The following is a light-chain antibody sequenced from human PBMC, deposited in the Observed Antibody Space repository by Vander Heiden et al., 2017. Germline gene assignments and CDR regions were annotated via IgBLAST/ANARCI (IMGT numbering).Light chain of an antibody. Sequence: EVVMTQSPATLSASPGERVTLSCRASQGISSNLAWYQQKPGQAPRLLIFDASSRAPGIPARFSGSGYGTEFTLTISSRQSEDFVVYYCQQYENWPPVTLGGGTKV. J-gene: IGKJ4*01. CDR3: QQYENWPPVT. CDR1: QGISSN. CDR2: DAS. V-gene: IGKV3-15*01.